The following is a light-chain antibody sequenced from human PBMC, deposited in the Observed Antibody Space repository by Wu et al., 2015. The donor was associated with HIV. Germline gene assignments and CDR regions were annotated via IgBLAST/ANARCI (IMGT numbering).Light chain of an antibody. V-gene: IGKV1-39*01. CDR2: GAS. CDR1: QTISGY. J-gene: IGKJ2*01. Sequence: DIQMTQSPSSLSASIGDSVTITCRTSQTISGYLNWYQQKPGEAPKLLIYGASTLQSEVPSRFSGSGSGTHFTLTISSMQSEDFAVYYCQQYNNWPPVTFGQGTKLEIK. CDR3: QQYNNWPPVT.